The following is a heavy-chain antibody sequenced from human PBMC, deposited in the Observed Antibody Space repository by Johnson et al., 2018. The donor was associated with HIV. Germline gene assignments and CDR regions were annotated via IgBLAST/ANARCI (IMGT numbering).Heavy chain of an antibody. J-gene: IGHJ3*02. CDR1: GFTVRSSY. D-gene: IGHD3-10*01. CDR3: AKDPGWFGEPGDAFDI. CDR2: IYSDGTT. V-gene: IGHV3-66*01. Sequence: VQLVESGGGLVQPGGSLRLSCAASGFTVRSSYMSWVRQAPGKGLEHVSVIYSDGTTYYADFVKGRFTISRDSSKDTLYLQMNSLRAEDTAVYYCAKDPGWFGEPGDAFDIWGQGTMVTVSS.